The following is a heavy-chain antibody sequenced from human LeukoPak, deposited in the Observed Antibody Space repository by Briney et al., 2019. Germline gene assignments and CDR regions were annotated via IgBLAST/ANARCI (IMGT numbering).Heavy chain of an antibody. J-gene: IGHJ6*03. CDR2: ISASGHYT. Sequence: GGSLRLSCEASGFTFNNSAMSWVRQAQGKGLEWVSGISASGHYTYNADSAKGRFTISRDNSKNTLYLQMNSLRAEDTALYYCAKDGSWGDYYFYFYIDVWGKGTTVTVSS. D-gene: IGHD3-16*01. V-gene: IGHV3-23*01. CDR1: GFTFNNSA. CDR3: AKDGSWGDYYFYFYIDV.